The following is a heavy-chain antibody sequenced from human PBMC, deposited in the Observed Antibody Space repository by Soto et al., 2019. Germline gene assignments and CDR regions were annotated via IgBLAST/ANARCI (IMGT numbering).Heavy chain of an antibody. D-gene: IGHD2-21*02. CDR2: ISYDGSNK. J-gene: IGHJ3*02. V-gene: IGHV3-30*18. CDR3: AKSGLAYCGGACSDDAFDI. CDR1: GFTFSSYG. Sequence: RRLSCAASGFTFSSYGVHWVRQAPGKGLEWVAVISYDGSNKYYADSVKGRFTISRDNSKNTLYLQMNSLRAEDTAVYYCAKSGLAYCGGACSDDAFDIWGQGTMVTVSS.